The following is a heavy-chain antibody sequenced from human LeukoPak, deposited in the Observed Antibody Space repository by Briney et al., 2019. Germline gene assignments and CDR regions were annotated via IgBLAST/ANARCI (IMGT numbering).Heavy chain of an antibody. Sequence: GGSLRLSCAASGFTLSSYSTNWVRQAPGKGLEWVSYISSSSTSNIFYADSVKGRFTISRDNAKNSLHLQMTSLRAEDTAIYYCVRDPLGGHFDYWGQGTLVTVSS. J-gene: IGHJ4*02. CDR1: GFTLSSYS. V-gene: IGHV3-21*01. CDR2: ISSSSTSNI. CDR3: VRDPLGGHFDY.